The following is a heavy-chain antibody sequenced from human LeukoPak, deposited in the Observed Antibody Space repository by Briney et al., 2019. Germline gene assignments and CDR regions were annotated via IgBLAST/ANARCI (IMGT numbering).Heavy chain of an antibody. J-gene: IGHJ4*02. D-gene: IGHD6-13*01. Sequence: GGSLRLSCAASGFTFSGYYMSWIRQAPGKGLEWISYISSGSTRYYADSVKGRFTISRDNAKNSLYLEMNSLRAEDTAVYYCARESPGIAAAGLGFWGQGTLVTVSS. CDR3: ARESPGIAAAGLGF. V-gene: IGHV3-11*01. CDR2: ISSGSTR. CDR1: GFTFSGYY.